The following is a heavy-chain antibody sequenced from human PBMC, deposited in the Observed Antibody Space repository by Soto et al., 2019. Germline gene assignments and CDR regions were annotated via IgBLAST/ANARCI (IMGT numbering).Heavy chain of an antibody. CDR3: ARDNLVGHSYGNQIHALDN. CDR2: LRFSGGT. D-gene: IGHD5-18*01. Sequence: SETLSLTCTVSGGSFSSYYWSWLRQSPGKGLEWIGYLRFSGGTNYNPSLKSRVTISADTSKNQVSLKLSSVTAADTAVYYCARDNLVGHSYGNQIHALDNWGQGTKVTVSS. V-gene: IGHV4-59*12. J-gene: IGHJ3*02. CDR1: GGSFSSYY.